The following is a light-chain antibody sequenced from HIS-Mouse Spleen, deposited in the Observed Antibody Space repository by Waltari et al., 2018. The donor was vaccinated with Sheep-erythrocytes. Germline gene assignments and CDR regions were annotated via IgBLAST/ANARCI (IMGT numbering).Light chain of an antibody. CDR2: KDS. CDR3: QSADSSGTYV. V-gene: IGLV3-25*03. CDR1: ALPKTY. J-gene: IGLJ1*01. Sequence: SYELTQPPSVSVSPGQTARITCSGDALPKTYAYWYQQKPGQAPVVVLYKDSERPSGIPERFSGSSSGTTVTLTISGVQAEDEADYYCQSADSSGTYVFGTGTKVTVL.